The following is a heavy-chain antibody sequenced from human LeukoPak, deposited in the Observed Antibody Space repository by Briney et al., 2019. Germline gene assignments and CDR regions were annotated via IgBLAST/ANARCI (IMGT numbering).Heavy chain of an antibody. CDR3: ARDHSCSSTSCYVGYYYGMDV. J-gene: IGHJ6*02. V-gene: IGHV3-21*01. CDR2: ISSSSSYI. Sequence: GGSLRLSCVASGFTFSSYSMTWVRQAPGKGLEWVSSISSSSSYIDYADSVKGRFTISRANAKNSLYLQMRSLRAEDTAVFYCARDHSCSSTSCYVGYYYGMDVWGQGTTVTVSS. CDR1: GFTFSSYS. D-gene: IGHD2-2*01.